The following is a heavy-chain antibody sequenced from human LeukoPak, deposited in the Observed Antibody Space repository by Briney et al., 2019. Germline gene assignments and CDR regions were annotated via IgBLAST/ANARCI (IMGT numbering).Heavy chain of an antibody. D-gene: IGHD3-10*01. CDR1: GGSFSSYY. J-gene: IGHJ5*02. V-gene: IGHV4-59*08. CDR2: IYYSGST. Sequence: SETLSLTCTVSGGSFSSYYWSWIRQPPGKGLEWIGYIYYSGSTNYIPSLKSRVTISVDTSKIQFSLKLSSVTAADTAVYYCARPFGLWFGGGGFDPWGQGTLVTVSS. CDR3: ARPFGLWFGGGGFDP.